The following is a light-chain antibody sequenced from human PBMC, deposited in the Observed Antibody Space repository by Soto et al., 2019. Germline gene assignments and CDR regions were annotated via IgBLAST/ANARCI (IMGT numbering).Light chain of an antibody. CDR3: QQYGSSPIT. J-gene: IGKJ5*01. CDR1: QSVPSTY. CDR2: GTS. Sequence: LSFSPGEEDNLSGRASQSVPSTYFAWYQQKAGQPPRLLISGTSNRATGIPDRFSGSGSGTDFTLTISRLEPEDFAVYYCQQYGSSPITFGQGTRLEIK. V-gene: IGKV3-20*01.